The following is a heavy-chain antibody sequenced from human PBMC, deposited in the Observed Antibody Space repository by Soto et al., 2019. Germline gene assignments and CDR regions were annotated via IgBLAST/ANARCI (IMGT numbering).Heavy chain of an antibody. CDR2: IYHSGST. Sequence: TSETLSVTCAVSGGSISSGGDSWSWIRQPPGKGLEWIGYIYHSGSTYYNPSLKSRVTISVDRSKNQFSLKLSSVTAADTAVYYCARVPDRWGQGTLVTVSS. CDR1: GGSISSGGDS. V-gene: IGHV4-30-2*01. D-gene: IGHD2-2*01. J-gene: IGHJ5*02. CDR3: ARVPDR.